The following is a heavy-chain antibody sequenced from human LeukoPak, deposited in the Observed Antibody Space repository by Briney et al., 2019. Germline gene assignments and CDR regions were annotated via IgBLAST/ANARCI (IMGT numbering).Heavy chain of an antibody. Sequence: SETLSLTCAVYGGSFSGYYWSWIRQPPGKGLEWIGEINHSGSTNYNPSLKSRVTISVDTSKNQFSLKLSSVTAADTAVYYCARGLTVTTRRHFDYWGQGTLVTVFS. J-gene: IGHJ4*02. CDR2: INHSGST. D-gene: IGHD4-17*01. CDR1: GGSFSGYY. CDR3: ARGLTVTTRRHFDY. V-gene: IGHV4-34*01.